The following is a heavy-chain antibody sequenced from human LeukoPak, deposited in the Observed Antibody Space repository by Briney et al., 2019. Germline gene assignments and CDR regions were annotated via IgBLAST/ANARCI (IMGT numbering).Heavy chain of an antibody. CDR1: GFTFSSYW. V-gene: IGHV3-74*01. J-gene: IGHJ4*02. CDR3: ASLTGSSLFDY. D-gene: IGHD1-20*01. Sequence: ASLRLSCAASGFTFSSYWMHWVRQAPGKGLVWVSRINSDGSSTSYADSVKGRFTISRDSAKNTLYLQMNSLRVEDTAVYYCASLTGSSLFDYWGQGTLVTVSS. CDR2: INSDGSST.